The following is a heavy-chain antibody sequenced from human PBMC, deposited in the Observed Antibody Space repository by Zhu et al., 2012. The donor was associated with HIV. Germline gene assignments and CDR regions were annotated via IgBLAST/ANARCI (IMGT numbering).Heavy chain of an antibody. V-gene: IGHV4-59*01. CDR1: NASINYYY. Sequence: QVHLQESGPGLVKPSETLSLTCTISNASINYYYWSWIRQSPEKGLEWIGYIYYTGGFYYGETTTYNPSLQSRVTMSVDTSKSQFSLKLTSVTAADTAVYYCARGGGVRNTLGYWGQGTLVTVSP. CDR3: ARGGGVRNTLGY. CDR2: IYYTGGFYYGETT. J-gene: IGHJ4*02. D-gene: IGHD2-2*01.